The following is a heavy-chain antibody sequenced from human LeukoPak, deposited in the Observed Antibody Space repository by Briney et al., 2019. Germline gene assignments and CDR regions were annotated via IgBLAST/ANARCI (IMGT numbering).Heavy chain of an antibody. J-gene: IGHJ4*02. V-gene: IGHV3-30*18. D-gene: IGHD4-17*01. Sequence: PGGSLRLSCAASGFTFSTYGMHWVRQAPGKGLEWVALISYDGNNEYYANSVKGRFTISRDNSKNTLYLQMNSLRAEDTAVYYCAKDLHGDYATDYFDYWGQGTLVTVSS. CDR3: AKDLHGDYATDYFDY. CDR1: GFTFSTYG. CDR2: ISYDGNNE.